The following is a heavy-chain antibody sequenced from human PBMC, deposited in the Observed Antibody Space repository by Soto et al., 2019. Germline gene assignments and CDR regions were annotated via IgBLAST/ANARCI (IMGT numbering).Heavy chain of an antibody. CDR3: ARTLLPSYSSGWFFDY. Sequence: SETLSLTCTDSGGSISSYYWSWIRQPPGKGLEWIGYIYYSGSTNYNPSLKSRVTISVDTSKNQFSLKLSSVTAADTAVYYCARTLLPSYSSGWFFDYWGQGTLVTVSS. V-gene: IGHV4-59*01. J-gene: IGHJ4*02. CDR1: GGSISSYY. CDR2: IYYSGST. D-gene: IGHD6-19*01.